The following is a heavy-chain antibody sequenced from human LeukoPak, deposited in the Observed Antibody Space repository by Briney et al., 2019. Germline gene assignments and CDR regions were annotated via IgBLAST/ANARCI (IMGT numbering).Heavy chain of an antibody. CDR2: ISAYNGNT. Sequence: VASVKVTCKASGYTFTSYGISWVRQAPGQGLEWMGWISAYNGNTNYAQKLQGRVTMTTDTSTSTAYMELRSLRSDDTAVYYCARVVGGRDFWSGYYYYFDYWGQGTLVTVSS. J-gene: IGHJ4*02. V-gene: IGHV1-18*01. CDR1: GYTFTSYG. CDR3: ARVVGGRDFWSGYYYYFDY. D-gene: IGHD3-3*01.